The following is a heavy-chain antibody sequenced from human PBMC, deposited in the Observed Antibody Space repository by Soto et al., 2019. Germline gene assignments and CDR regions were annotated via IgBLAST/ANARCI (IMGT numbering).Heavy chain of an antibody. CDR1: GGTFSSYA. J-gene: IGHJ5*02. V-gene: IGHV1-69*13. D-gene: IGHD1-26*01. CDR3: ARHFESLSGSYYLGAPQSWFDP. Sequence: ASVKVSCKASGGTFSSYAISWVRQAPGQGLEWMGGIIPIFGTANYAQKFQGRVTITADESTSTAYMELSSLRSEDTAVYYCARHFESLSGSYYLGAPQSWFDPWGQGTLVTVSS. CDR2: IIPIFGTA.